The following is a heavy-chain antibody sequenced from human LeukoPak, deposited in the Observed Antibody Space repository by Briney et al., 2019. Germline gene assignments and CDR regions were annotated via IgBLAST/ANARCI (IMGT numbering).Heavy chain of an antibody. J-gene: IGHJ4*02. V-gene: IGHV3-20*04. Sequence: GGSLRLSCAASGFTFDDYGMTWVRQAPGKGLERVSGINWNGGSTGYADSVKGRFTISRDNAKNSLYLHMNSLRAEDTALYYCARLLSGYYYDYWGQGTLVTVSS. CDR3: ARLLSGYYYDY. CDR1: GFTFDDYG. CDR2: INWNGGST. D-gene: IGHD3-22*01.